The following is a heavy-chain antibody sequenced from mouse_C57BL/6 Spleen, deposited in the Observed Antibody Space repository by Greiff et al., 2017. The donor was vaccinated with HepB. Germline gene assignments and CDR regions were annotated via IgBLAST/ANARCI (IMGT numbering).Heavy chain of an antibody. J-gene: IGHJ4*01. V-gene: IGHV5-12*01. Sequence: DVMLVESGGGLVQPGGSLKLSCAASGFTFSDYYMYWVRQTPEKRLEWVAYISNGGGSTYYPDTVKGRFTISRDNAKNTLYLQMSRLKSEDTAMYYCARRDSSGYYYAMDYWGQGTSVTVSS. CDR2: ISNGGGST. CDR1: GFTFSDYY. D-gene: IGHD3-2*02. CDR3: ARRDSSGYYYAMDY.